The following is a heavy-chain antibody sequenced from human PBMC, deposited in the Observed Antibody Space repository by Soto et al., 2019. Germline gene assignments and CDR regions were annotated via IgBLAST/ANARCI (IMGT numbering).Heavy chain of an antibody. D-gene: IGHD3-16*01. CDR1: GFTFSSYG. Sequence: SGVSLRLSCAASGFTFSSYGMHWVRQAPGKGLEWVAVIWYDGSNKYYADSVKGRFTISRDNSKNTLYLQMNSLRAEDTAVYYCARGGERGVPYYYYGMDVWGQGTTVTVSS. J-gene: IGHJ6*02. CDR2: IWYDGSNK. V-gene: IGHV3-33*01. CDR3: ARGGERGVPYYYYGMDV.